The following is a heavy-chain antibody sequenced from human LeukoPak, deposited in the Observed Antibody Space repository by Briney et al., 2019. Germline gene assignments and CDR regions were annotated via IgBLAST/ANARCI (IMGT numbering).Heavy chain of an antibody. J-gene: IGHJ4*02. Sequence: GGSLRLSCAASGFTFSSYAMSWVRQAPGKGLEWVSAISGSGGSIYYADSVKGRFTISRDNSKNTLYLQMNSLRAEDTAVYYCAKGPGSGYSYGSYFDYWGQGTLVTVSS. CDR1: GFTFSSYA. CDR2: ISGSGGSI. D-gene: IGHD5-18*01. V-gene: IGHV3-23*01. CDR3: AKGPGSGYSYGSYFDY.